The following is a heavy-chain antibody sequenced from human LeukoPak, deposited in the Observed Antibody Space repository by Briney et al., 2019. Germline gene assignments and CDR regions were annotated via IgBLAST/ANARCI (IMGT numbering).Heavy chain of an antibody. CDR3: ARATVLAGYCTTTRCYKPFDI. D-gene: IGHD2-2*02. CDR1: GYTFTSYG. V-gene: IGHV1-18*01. CDR2: ISASNGNT. Sequence: GASVKFSCKASGYTFTSYGISWVRQAPGQGLEWMGWISASNGNTNYAQKLQGRVTFTRDTSISTAYMELSSLRSEDTAVYFCARATVLAGYCTTTRCYKPFDIWGQGTMVTVSS. J-gene: IGHJ3*02.